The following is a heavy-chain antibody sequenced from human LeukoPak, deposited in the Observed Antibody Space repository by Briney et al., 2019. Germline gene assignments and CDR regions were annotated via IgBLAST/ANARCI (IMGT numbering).Heavy chain of an antibody. CDR2: ISGSGSST. J-gene: IGHJ4*02. D-gene: IGHD1-26*01. Sequence: GGSLRLFYAASGFTFSCYAMSWVRQAPGKGLEWFSAISGSGSSTYYADSVKGRFTISRDNSKNTLYLQMNSLRAEDTAVYYCARARSQGGNYYFFDYWGPGTLVTVSS. CDR3: ARARSQGGNYYFFDY. CDR1: GFTFSCYA. V-gene: IGHV3-23*01.